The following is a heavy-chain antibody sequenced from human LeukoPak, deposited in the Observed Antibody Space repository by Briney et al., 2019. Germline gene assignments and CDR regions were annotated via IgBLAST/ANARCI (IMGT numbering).Heavy chain of an antibody. J-gene: IGHJ3*01. V-gene: IGHV4-31*03. CDR3: ARDYFDSSGYYYVHAFDL. Sequence: SETLSLTCTVSGASISSDGYYWTWIRQHPGKGLEWIGYIYSSGSAYYNPSLRSRITLSVDTSKNQFSLKLNSVTAADTAVYYCARDYFDSSGYYYVHAFDLWGQGTVVTVS. CDR2: IYSSGSA. D-gene: IGHD3-22*01. CDR1: GASISSDGYY.